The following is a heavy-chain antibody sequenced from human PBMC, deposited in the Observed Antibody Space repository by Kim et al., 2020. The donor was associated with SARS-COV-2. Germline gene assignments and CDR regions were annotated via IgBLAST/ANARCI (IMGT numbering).Heavy chain of an antibody. CDR3: VIVLTGYYSPFDY. CDR1: GFIFSSYA. CDR2: ISGSGDIT. J-gene: IGHJ4*02. D-gene: IGHD3-9*01. Sequence: GGSLRLSCAASGFIFSSYAMSWVRQAPGKGPEWVSTISGSGDITYYADSVKGRFTISRDNSKNTLYLQMYGLRADDTAVYHCVIVLTGYYSPFDYWGQGTLVTVSS. V-gene: IGHV3-23*01.